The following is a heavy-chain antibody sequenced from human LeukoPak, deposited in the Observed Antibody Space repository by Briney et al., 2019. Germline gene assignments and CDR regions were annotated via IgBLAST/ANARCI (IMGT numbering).Heavy chain of an antibody. Sequence: GGSLRPSCAASGFTFSSHWMHWVRQVPGKGLVWVSRINGDGRRITYADSVKGRFTISRDNAKNTLFLQMDSLRAEDTALYYCARDRPDGRTSFDYWGLGTLVTVSS. D-gene: IGHD1-14*01. CDR2: INGDGRRI. CDR3: ARDRPDGRTSFDY. CDR1: GFTFSSHW. J-gene: IGHJ4*02. V-gene: IGHV3-74*03.